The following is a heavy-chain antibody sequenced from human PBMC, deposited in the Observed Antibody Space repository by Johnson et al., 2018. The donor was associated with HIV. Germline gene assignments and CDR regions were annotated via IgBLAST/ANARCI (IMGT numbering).Heavy chain of an antibody. CDR3: AREHRGIFGVVIIRGEAALDI. CDR1: GFTFSDYY. CDR2: ISSSGSTI. J-gene: IGHJ3*02. Sequence: VQLVESGGGLVKPGGSLRLSCAASGFTFSDYYMSWIRQAPGKGLEWVSYISSSGSTIYYADSVKGRFTISRDNAKNSLYLQMNSLRAEDTAVYYCAREHRGIFGVVIIRGEAALDIWGQGTMVTVSS. D-gene: IGHD3-3*01. V-gene: IGHV3-11*04.